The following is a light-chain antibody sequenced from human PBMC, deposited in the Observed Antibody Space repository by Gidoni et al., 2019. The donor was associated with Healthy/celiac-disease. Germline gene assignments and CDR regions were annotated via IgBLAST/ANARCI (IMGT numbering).Light chain of an antibody. CDR1: QSVSSY. CDR3: QQRSNWLFT. V-gene: IGKV3-11*01. J-gene: IGKJ3*01. CDR2: DAS. Sequence: EIVLTQSPATLSLSPGERATLSCRASQSVSSYLAWYQQKPGQAPRLIIYDASNRATGIPARFSGSGSGTDFTLIISSLEPEDFAVYYCQQRSNWLFTFGPGTKVDIK.